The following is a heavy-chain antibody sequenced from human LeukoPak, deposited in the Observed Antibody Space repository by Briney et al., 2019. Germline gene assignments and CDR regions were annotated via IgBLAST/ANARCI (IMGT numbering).Heavy chain of an antibody. CDR3: ARDGIYYDGRGYSPSASI. V-gene: IGHV4-39*07. Sequence: KTSETLSLTCTVSGGSISRSDYYWGWIRQPPGKGLEWIGSIFYSGSTYYNASLKSRVTISVDTSKNQFSLKMTSVTAADTAVYYCARDGIYYDGRGYSPSASIWGQGTMVTVSS. CDR1: GGSISRSDYY. D-gene: IGHD3-22*01. CDR2: IFYSGST. J-gene: IGHJ3*02.